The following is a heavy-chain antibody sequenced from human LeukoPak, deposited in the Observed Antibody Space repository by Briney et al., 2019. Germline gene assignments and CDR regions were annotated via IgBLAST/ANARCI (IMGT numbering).Heavy chain of an antibody. V-gene: IGHV3-21*01. CDR1: GFTFSSYS. J-gene: IGHJ4*02. D-gene: IGHD2-15*01. CDR3: AVVVAAIIDY. Sequence: GGSLRLSCAASGFTFSSYSMNWVRQAPGKGLEWVSSISSSSSYIYYADSVKGRFTISRDNAKYSLYLQMNSLRAEDTAVYYCAVVVAAIIDYWGQGTLVTVSS. CDR2: ISSSSSYI.